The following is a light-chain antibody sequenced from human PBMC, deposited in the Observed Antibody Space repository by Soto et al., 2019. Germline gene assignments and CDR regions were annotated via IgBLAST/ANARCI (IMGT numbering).Light chain of an antibody. CDR2: DAS. V-gene: IGKV1-5*01. CDR3: QQYNTYST. CDR1: QSISRW. J-gene: IGKJ5*01. Sequence: DIQMTQSPSTLSASVGDRVTITCRASQSISRWLAWYQQKPGKAPKALIYDASTLRSGVPSRFSGGGSGTEFPLTISSLQPDHFATYYCQQYNTYSTFGQGTRLEMK.